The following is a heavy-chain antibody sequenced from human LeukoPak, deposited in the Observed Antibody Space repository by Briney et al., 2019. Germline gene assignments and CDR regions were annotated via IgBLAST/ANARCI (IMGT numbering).Heavy chain of an antibody. CDR3: ARLILGYSYGIDYYYYYMDV. V-gene: IGHV4-39*01. J-gene: IGHJ6*03. D-gene: IGHD5-18*01. CDR2: IYYSGST. CDR1: GGSISSSSSY. Sequence: SETLSLTCTVSGGSISSSSSYWGWIRQPPGKGLEWIGSIYYSGSTYYNPSLKSRVTISVDTSKNQFSLKLSSVTAADTAVYYCARLILGYSYGIDYYYYYMDVWGKGTTVTVSS.